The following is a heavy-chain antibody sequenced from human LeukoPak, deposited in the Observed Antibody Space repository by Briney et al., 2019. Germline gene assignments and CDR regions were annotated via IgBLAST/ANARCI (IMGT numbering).Heavy chain of an antibody. Sequence: SETLSLTCAVYGGSFSGYYWRWIRQPPGKGLEWIGEINHSGSTNYNPSLKSRVTISVDTSKNQFSLKLSSVTAADTAVYYCARVVRITMIVVVTRDAFDIWGQGTMVTVSS. CDR1: GGSFSGYY. CDR2: INHSGST. V-gene: IGHV4-34*01. CDR3: ARVVRITMIVVVTRDAFDI. J-gene: IGHJ3*02. D-gene: IGHD3-22*01.